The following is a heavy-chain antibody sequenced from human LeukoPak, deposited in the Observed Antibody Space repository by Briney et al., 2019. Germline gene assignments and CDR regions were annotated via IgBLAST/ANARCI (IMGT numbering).Heavy chain of an antibody. V-gene: IGHV3-11*01. CDR3: ARVGTFYYDSSGYYSYYFDY. D-gene: IGHD3-22*01. J-gene: IGHJ4*02. Sequence: PGGSLRLSCAASGFTFSDYYMTWIRQAPGKGLEWVSYISNRAGTIYYADSVKGRFTISRDNVHNSLSLQMNSLRVEDTAVYYCARVGTFYYDSSGYYSYYFDYWGQGTLVTVS. CDR1: GFTFSDYY. CDR2: ISNRAGTI.